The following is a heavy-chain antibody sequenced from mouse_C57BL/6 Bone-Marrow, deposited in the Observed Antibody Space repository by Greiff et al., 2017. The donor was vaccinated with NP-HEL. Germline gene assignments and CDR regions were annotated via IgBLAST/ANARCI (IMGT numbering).Heavy chain of an antibody. D-gene: IGHD4-1*01. Sequence: VQLQQPGAELVKPGASVKLSCKASGYTFTSYWMQWVKQRPGQGLEWIGEIDPSDSYTNYNQKFKGKATLTVDTSSSTAYMQLSSLTSEDSAVYYCARDLTGFDYWGQGTTLTVSS. CDR1: GYTFTSYW. CDR2: IDPSDSYT. J-gene: IGHJ2*01. V-gene: IGHV1-50*01. CDR3: ARDLTGFDY.